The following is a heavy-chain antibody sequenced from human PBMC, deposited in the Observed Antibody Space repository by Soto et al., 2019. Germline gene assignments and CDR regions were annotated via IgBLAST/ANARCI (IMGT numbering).Heavy chain of an antibody. J-gene: IGHJ5*02. D-gene: IGHD3-10*01. CDR1: GFTVSGNY. Sequence: GGSLRLSCAASGFTVSGNYLSWVRQAPGKGLGWVSVIYSGGSAYYTDSVKGRFTISRDNSKNTLYLQMNSLRAEDTAVYFCASATYGSGSYYWFDPWGQGALVTVSS. CDR3: ASATYGSGSYYWFDP. V-gene: IGHV3-53*01. CDR2: IYSGGSA.